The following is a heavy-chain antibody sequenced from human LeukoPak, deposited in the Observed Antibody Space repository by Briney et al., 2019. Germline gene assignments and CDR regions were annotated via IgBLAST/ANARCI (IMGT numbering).Heavy chain of an antibody. V-gene: IGHV3-66*01. J-gene: IGHJ3*02. CDR3: ARDLPVTTHAFDI. CDR2: IYSGGST. D-gene: IGHD4-17*01. CDR1: GFTVSSNY. Sequence: GGSPRLSCAASGFTVSSNYMSWVRQAPGKGLEWVSVIYSGGSTYYADSVKGRFTISRDNSKNTLYLQMNSLRAEDTAVYYCARDLPVTTHAFDIWGQGTMVTVSS.